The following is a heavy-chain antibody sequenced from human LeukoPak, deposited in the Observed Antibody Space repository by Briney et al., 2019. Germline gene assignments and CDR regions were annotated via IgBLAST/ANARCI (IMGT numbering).Heavy chain of an antibody. CDR3: ARGSIFGVVIIPANGYYFDY. CDR2: IYYSGST. D-gene: IGHD3-3*01. J-gene: IGHJ4*02. CDR1: GGSISSSSYY. Sequence: SETLSLTCTVSGGSISSSSYYWGWIRQPPGKGLEWIGSIYYSGSTYYNPSLKSRVTISVDTSKNQFSLKLSSVTAADTAVYYCARGSIFGVVIIPANGYYFDYWGQGTLVTVSS. V-gene: IGHV4-39*01.